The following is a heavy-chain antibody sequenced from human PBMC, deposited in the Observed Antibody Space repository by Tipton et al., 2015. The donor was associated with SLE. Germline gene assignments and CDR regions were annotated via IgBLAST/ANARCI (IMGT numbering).Heavy chain of an antibody. D-gene: IGHD1-26*01. J-gene: IGHJ4*01. Sequence: TLSLTCTVSGGSISTYYWSWIRQPPGKGLEWIGYIYYSGNTNYNTNYNPSLKSRVTIAVDTSKNQFSLSLSSVTAADTAVYYCARDREHGHGRYFGYWGHGTLVSVSS. CDR2: IYYSGNTNYNT. CDR1: GGSISTYY. CDR3: ARDREHGHGRYFGY. V-gene: IGHV4-59*01.